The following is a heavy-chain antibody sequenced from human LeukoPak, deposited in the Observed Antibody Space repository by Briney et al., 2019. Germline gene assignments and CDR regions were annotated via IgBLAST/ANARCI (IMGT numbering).Heavy chain of an antibody. CDR3: ARDKAYTWTYYYDSSGHKTDY. CDR2: INPNSGGT. D-gene: IGHD3-22*01. V-gene: IGHV1-2*02. J-gene: IGHJ4*02. CDR1: GYTFTGYY. Sequence: ASVKVSCKASGYTFTGYYMHWVRQATGQRLEWMGWINPNSGGTNYAQKFPGRVTMNRDTSISTAYMELSRLRSDDTAVYYCARDKAYTWTYYYDSSGHKTDYWGQGTLVTVSS.